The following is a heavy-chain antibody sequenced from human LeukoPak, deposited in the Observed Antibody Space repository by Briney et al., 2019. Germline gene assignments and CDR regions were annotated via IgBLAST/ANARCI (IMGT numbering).Heavy chain of an antibody. CDR2: VFGLDHST. V-gene: IGHV3-23*01. Sequence: GGSLRLSCAASGFTFSSYWMSWVRQALGKGLEWVSTVFGLDHSTSYAASVKGRFTISRDNSRNTLSLQMNSLRAEDTAVYYCAKGLTTLHYWGQGTLVTVSS. CDR3: AKGLTTLHY. J-gene: IGHJ4*02. CDR1: GFTFSSYW. D-gene: IGHD4-11*01.